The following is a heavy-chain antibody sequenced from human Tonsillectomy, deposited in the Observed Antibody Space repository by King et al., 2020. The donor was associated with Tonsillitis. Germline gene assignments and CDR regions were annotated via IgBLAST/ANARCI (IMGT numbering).Heavy chain of an antibody. CDR1: GFTFSSYN. CDR2: ISASSSYI. J-gene: IGHJ6*02. Sequence: VQLVESGGDLVKPGGSLRLSCAASGFTFSSYNMNWVRQAPGEGLEWVSSISASSSYIYYADSVKGRFTISRDNAKKSLYLQMISLRPEDTAVYYCARNGGDIASDLWNYGMDVWGQGTTVTVSS. V-gene: IGHV3-21*01. D-gene: IGHD2-21*02. CDR3: ARNGGDIASDLWNYGMDV.